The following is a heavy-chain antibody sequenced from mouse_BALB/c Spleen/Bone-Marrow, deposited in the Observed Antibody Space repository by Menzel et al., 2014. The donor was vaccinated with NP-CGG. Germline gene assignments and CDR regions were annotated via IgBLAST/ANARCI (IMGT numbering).Heavy chain of an antibody. CDR2: INSDGGVT. CDR1: GFTFSSYG. V-gene: IGHV5-6-3*01. D-gene: IGHD2-5*01. J-gene: IGHJ2*01. Sequence: EVKLMESGVGLVQPGGSLKLSCAASGFTFSSYGMSWVLQTPDKRLELVAIINSDGGVTYYPDSVKGRFTISRDNAKNTQILQMSIQKSEDTAMYCCAREIPYSNYFDFWGQRTTLTISS. CDR3: AREIPYSNYFDF.